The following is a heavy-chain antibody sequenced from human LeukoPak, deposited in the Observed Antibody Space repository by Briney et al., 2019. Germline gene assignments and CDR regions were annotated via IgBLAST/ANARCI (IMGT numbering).Heavy chain of an antibody. J-gene: IGHJ4*02. CDR1: GFTFSSYG. CDR2: IRYDGSDK. V-gene: IGHV3-30*02. D-gene: IGHD4-17*01. Sequence: GGSLRLSCAASGFTFSSYGMHWVRQAPGKGLEWVAFIRYDGSDKYYADSVKGRFTISRDNSKNTLYLQMNSLRAEDTAVYYCAKDVLDGDYADYWGQGTLVTVSS. CDR3: AKDVLDGDYADY.